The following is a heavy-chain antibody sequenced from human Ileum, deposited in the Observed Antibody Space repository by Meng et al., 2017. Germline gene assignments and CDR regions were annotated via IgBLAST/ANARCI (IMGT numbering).Heavy chain of an antibody. Sequence: QVQLQEAGPGLVKPSQTPSLTCTVSGGSISSGGFYWSWIRQHPGKGLEWIGYIYSSGSTYYNPSLKSLVSISVDTSKNQFSLKLSSVTAADTAVYYCARGPGRGSGSGSFDYWGQGTLVTVSS. J-gene: IGHJ4*02. CDR1: GGSISSGGFY. D-gene: IGHD3-10*01. V-gene: IGHV4-31*01. CDR3: ARGPGRGSGSGSFDY. CDR2: IYSSGST.